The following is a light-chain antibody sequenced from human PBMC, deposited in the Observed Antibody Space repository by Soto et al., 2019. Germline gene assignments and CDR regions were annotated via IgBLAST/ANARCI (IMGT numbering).Light chain of an antibody. J-gene: IGKJ4*01. V-gene: IGKV1-33*01. CDR1: DDIGNS. CDR3: QQYENHLT. CDR2: DAS. Sequence: DIQMTQSPSSLSASEGDRVTITCQASDDIGNSLNWYQQKPGKAPNLLIYDASNLQTGVPSRFSGGGSGTDSSFTISSLQPEDIATYYCQQYENHLTFGGGTKVEIK.